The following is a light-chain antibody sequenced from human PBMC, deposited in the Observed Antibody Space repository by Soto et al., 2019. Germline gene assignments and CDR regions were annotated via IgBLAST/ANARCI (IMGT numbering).Light chain of an antibody. CDR2: DTS. J-gene: IGKJ4*01. V-gene: IGKV3-15*01. CDR3: QPYNNWPLT. Sequence: EVVMRQSPATLYVSPGEGATLSCRASQGIGYTLAWYQHKPGQTPRLLIYDTSTRATGVPTGFSGSRSGAEFTLTITSLQSEDFAVYYCQPYNNWPLTFGGGNKVEIK. CDR1: QGIGYT.